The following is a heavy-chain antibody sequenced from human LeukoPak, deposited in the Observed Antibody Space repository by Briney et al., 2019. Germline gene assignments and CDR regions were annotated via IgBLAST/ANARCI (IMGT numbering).Heavy chain of an antibody. CDR3: ARGGYCSGGSCYADAFDI. D-gene: IGHD2-15*01. Sequence: SETLSLTCTVSGGSISSSNYYWGWIRQPPGKGLEWIGSIYYGGSTYYNPSLQSRVTISVDTSKNQFSLKLSSVTAADTAVYYCARGGYCSGGSCYADAFDIWGQGTMVTVSS. CDR1: GGSISSSNYY. J-gene: IGHJ3*02. V-gene: IGHV4-39*01. CDR2: IYYGGST.